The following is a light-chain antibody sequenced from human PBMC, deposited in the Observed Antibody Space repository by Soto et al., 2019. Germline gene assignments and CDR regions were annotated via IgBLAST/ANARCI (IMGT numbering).Light chain of an antibody. CDR3: QQYDNWPIT. V-gene: IGKV3-20*01. Sequence: EIVWTPSPGTLSLSPGERAPLSCRASQSVSSSYLAWYQQKPGQAPRLLIYGASSRATGIPGRFSGSGSGTEFTLTISSLQSEDFAVYYCQQYDNWPITFGQGTRLEIK. J-gene: IGKJ5*01. CDR2: GAS. CDR1: QSVSSSY.